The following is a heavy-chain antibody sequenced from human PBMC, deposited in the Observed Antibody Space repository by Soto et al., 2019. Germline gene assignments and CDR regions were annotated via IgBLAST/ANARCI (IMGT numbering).Heavy chain of an antibody. D-gene: IGHD3-22*01. CDR3: TRGVAASMIDGITTWFDP. Sequence: PSETLSLTCTVSGASISSNNWWSWVRQTPGKGLEWIGEISHSGTTNYNPSLKSRVTISVDTSKNQFSLKLISVTAADTAVYYCTRGVAASMIDGITTWFDPWGQGTPVTVSS. J-gene: IGHJ5*02. CDR2: ISHSGTT. V-gene: IGHV4-4*02. CDR1: GASISSNNW.